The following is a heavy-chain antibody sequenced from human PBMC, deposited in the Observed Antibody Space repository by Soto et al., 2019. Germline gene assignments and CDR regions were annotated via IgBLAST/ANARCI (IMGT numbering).Heavy chain of an antibody. J-gene: IGHJ4*02. D-gene: IGHD3-22*01. CDR2: IYYSGST. Sequence: SETLSLTCTVSGGSISSSSYYWGWIRQPPGKGLEWIGSIYYSGSTYYNPSLKSRVTISVDTSKNQFSLKLSSVTAADTAVYYCARTNPTHYYDSSGYYGWGQGTLVTSPQ. CDR1: GGSISSSSYY. V-gene: IGHV4-39*01. CDR3: ARTNPTHYYDSSGYYG.